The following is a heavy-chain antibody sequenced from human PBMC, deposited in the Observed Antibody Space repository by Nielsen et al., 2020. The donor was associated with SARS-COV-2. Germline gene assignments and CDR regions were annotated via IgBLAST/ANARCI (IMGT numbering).Heavy chain of an antibody. Sequence: GSLKISCAASGFTFSSYAMHWVRQAPGKGLEWVAVISYDGSNKYYADSVKGRFTISRDNSKNTLYLQMNSLRAEDTAVYYCAKDLSAVAGPLDYWGQGTLVTVSS. CDR1: GFTFSSYA. V-gene: IGHV3-30*04. CDR3: AKDLSAVAGPLDY. CDR2: ISYDGSNK. D-gene: IGHD6-19*01. J-gene: IGHJ4*02.